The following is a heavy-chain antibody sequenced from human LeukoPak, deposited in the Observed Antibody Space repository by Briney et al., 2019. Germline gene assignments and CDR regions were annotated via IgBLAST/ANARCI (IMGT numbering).Heavy chain of an antibody. D-gene: IGHD6-19*01. CDR3: ASLLVAGVASVDY. J-gene: IGHJ4*02. CDR2: ISSSSSYI. CDR1: GGSISSSGYH. Sequence: PSETLSLTCTVSGGSISSSGYHWGWVRQAPGKGLEWVSSISSSSSYIYYADSVKGRFTISRDNAKNSLYLQMNSLRAEDTAVYYCASLLVAGVASVDYWGQGTLVTVSS. V-gene: IGHV3-21*04.